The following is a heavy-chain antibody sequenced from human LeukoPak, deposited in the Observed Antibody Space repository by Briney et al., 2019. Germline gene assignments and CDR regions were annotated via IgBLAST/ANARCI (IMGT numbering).Heavy chain of an antibody. V-gene: IGHV3-23*01. D-gene: IGHD4-17*01. CDR1: GFTFSSYA. CDR2: ISGSGGST. Sequence: PGGSLRLSCAASGFTFSSYAMSWVRQAPGKGLEWVSAISGSGGSTYYADSVKGRFTISRDNSKNTLYLQMNSLRAEDTAVYYCAKDLQPFLYGDYVSWSIDYWGQGTLVTVSS. J-gene: IGHJ4*02. CDR3: AKDLQPFLYGDYVSWSIDY.